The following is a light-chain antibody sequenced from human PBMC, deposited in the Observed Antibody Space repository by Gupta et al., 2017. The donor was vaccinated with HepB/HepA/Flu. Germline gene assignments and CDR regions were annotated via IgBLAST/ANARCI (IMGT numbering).Light chain of an antibody. CDR3: RYYGGPGVG. CDR1: SGNMASNY. J-gene: IGLJ3*02. CDR2: DDH. Sequence: NFMLTQPHPISDSLGVTVTISCTRSSGNMASNYVQWYQQRPGTAPTTVIYDDHQRPSGVPERVSDSIYMSSTSVSVXSXRLAAEXEYYYSCRYYGGPGVGFGGGTRLTVL. V-gene: IGLV6-57*03.